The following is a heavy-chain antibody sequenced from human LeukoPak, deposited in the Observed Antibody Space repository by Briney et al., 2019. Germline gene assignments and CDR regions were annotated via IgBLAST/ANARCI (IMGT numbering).Heavy chain of an antibody. CDR2: MRVGGSDI. V-gene: IGHV3-7*04. CDR1: GFIFGSYW. D-gene: IGHD6-19*01. CDR3: ARGRGWTYDS. J-gene: IGHJ4*02. Sequence: PGGSLRLSCTTSGFIFGSYWMNWVRQTPEKGLEWVANMRVGGSDIHYADSVKGRFTISSDNARNSLYLQMNTLRADDTAVYYCARGRGWTYDSWGRGTLVTVSS.